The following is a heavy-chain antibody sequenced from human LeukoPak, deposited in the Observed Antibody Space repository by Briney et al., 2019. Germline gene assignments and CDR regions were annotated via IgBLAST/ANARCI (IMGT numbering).Heavy chain of an antibody. V-gene: IGHV3-30*03. J-gene: IGHJ4*02. CDR1: GFTFSSYG. Sequence: PGRSLRLSCAASGFTFSSYGMHWVRQAPGKGLEWVAVISYDGSNKYYADSVKGRFTISRDNSKNTLYLQMNSLRAEDTAVYYCARDRYYYDSSGLIAYWGQGTLVTVSS. CDR3: ARDRYYYDSSGLIAY. CDR2: ISYDGSNK. D-gene: IGHD3-22*01.